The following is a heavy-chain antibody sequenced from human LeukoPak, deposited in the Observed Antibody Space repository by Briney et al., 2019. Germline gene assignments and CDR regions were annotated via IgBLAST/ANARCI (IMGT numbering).Heavy chain of an antibody. CDR3: ARGSIVLMVYAIGGDFDY. D-gene: IGHD2-8*01. CDR1: GYTFTGYY. J-gene: IGHJ4*02. CDR2: INPNSGGT. V-gene: IGHV1-2*02. Sequence: ASVKVSCKASGYTFTGYYMHWVRQAPGQGLEWMGWINPNSGGTNYAQKFQGRVTMTRDTSISTAYVELSRLRSDDTAVYYCARGSIVLMVYAIGGDFDYWGQGTLVTVSS.